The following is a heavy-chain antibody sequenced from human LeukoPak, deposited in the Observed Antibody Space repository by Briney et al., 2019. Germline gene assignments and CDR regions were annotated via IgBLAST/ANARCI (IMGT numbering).Heavy chain of an antibody. V-gene: IGHV3-23*01. D-gene: IGHD3-22*01. CDR3: AKAYDSSGYMWLY. CDR2: ISGSGGGT. CDR1: GFTFSSYA. J-gene: IGHJ4*02. Sequence: PGGSLRLSCAASGFTFSSYAMSWVRQAPGKGLEWVSAISGSGGGTYYADSVKARFTISRDNSKNTLYLQMNSLGAEDTAVYYCAKAYDSSGYMWLYWGQGTLVTVSS.